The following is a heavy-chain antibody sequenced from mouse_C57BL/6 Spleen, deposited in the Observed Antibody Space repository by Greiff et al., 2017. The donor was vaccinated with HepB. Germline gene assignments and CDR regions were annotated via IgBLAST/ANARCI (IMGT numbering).Heavy chain of an antibody. Sequence: VQLQESGAELVKPGASVKLSCKASGYTFTEYTIHWVKQRSGQGLEWIGWFYPGSGSIKYNEKFKDKATLTADKSSSTVYMELSRLTSEDSAVYFCARHEGRLYYYGSSYDYWGQGTTLTVSS. D-gene: IGHD1-1*01. V-gene: IGHV1-62-2*01. CDR3: ARHEGRLYYYGSSYDY. CDR1: GYTFTEYT. J-gene: IGHJ2*01. CDR2: FYPGSGSI.